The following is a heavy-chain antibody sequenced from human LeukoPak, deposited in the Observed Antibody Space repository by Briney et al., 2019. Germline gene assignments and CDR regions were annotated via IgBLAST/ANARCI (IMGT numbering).Heavy chain of an antibody. J-gene: IGHJ4*02. D-gene: IGHD2-15*01. Sequence: PSETLSLTCTVSGGSIYSDSYYWGWIRQPPGKGLEWIGSIYYSGSTYYNPSLKSRVTISVDTSKNQFSLKLSSVTAADTAVYYCARHPYCSGGSCYPRWYFDYWGQGTLVTVSS. CDR3: ARHPYCSGGSCYPRWYFDY. V-gene: IGHV4-39*01. CDR2: IYYSGST. CDR1: GGSIYSDSYY.